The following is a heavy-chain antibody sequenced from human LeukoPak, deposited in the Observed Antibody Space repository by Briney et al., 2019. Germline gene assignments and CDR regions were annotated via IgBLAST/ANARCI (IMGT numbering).Heavy chain of an antibody. D-gene: IGHD6-13*01. Sequence: PGGSLRLSCAASGFTFDDYAMHWVRQAPGKGLEWVSGISWNSGSIGYADSVKGRFTISRDNAKNSLYLQMNSLRAEDTALYYCARMGGIAAAGEDYWGQGTLVTVSS. V-gene: IGHV3-9*01. CDR3: ARMGGIAAAGEDY. J-gene: IGHJ4*02. CDR1: GFTFDDYA. CDR2: ISWNSGSI.